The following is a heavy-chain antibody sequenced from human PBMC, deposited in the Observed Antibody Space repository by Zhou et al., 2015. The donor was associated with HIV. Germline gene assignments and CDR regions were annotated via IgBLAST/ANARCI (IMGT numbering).Heavy chain of an antibody. CDR3: AREMATTKFQDPFDV. CDR2: ISTYSGHT. V-gene: IGHV1-18*01. D-gene: IGHD1-26*01. J-gene: IGHJ3*01. CDR1: GYTFTTYT. Sequence: QVQLVQSGAEVKKPGASVRVSCKTSGYTFTTYTIAWVRQAPGQGLEWVGWISTYSGHTTYAQRFQGRITITTDASTSTVYMELRSLRSDDTAVYYCAREMATTKFQDPFDVWGQGTLVTVSS.